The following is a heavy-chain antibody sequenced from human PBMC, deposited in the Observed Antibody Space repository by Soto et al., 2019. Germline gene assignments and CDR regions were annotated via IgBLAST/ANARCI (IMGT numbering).Heavy chain of an antibody. Sequence: EASLKFSCKASGYTFTSDYMHWVRQAPGQGLEWMGIINPSGGSTSYAQKFQGRVTMTRDTSTSTVYMELSSLRSEDTAVYYCANLLTGVRSPRPYYYYGMDVWGQGATVTVSS. V-gene: IGHV1-46*01. CDR3: ANLLTGVRSPRPYYYYGMDV. CDR2: INPSGGST. CDR1: GYTFTSDY. J-gene: IGHJ6*02. D-gene: IGHD7-27*01.